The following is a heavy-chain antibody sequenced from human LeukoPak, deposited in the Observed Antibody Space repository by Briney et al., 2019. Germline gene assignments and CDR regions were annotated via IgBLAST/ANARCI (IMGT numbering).Heavy chain of an antibody. D-gene: IGHD1-14*01. J-gene: IGHJ4*02. V-gene: IGHV3-66*01. CDR1: GFTVSSNY. Sequence: PGGSLRLSCAASGFTVSSNYMSWVRQAPGKGLEWGSVIYSGGSTYYSDSVKGRFTISRDNSKNTLYLQMNSLRAEDTAVYYCARDSRLSTGVSDYWGQGTLVTVSS. CDR2: IYSGGST. CDR3: ARDSRLSTGVSDY.